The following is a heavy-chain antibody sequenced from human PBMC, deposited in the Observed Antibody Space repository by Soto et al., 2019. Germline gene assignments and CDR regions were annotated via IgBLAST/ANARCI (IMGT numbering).Heavy chain of an antibody. J-gene: IGHJ5*02. CDR1: GGTFNSYS. CDR3: ARVPGIVLVPTKPTLGASFDL. V-gene: IGHV1-69*01. D-gene: IGHD2-8*02. Sequence: QVQLEQSGTEVKKPGSSVKVSCKASGGTFNSYSINWVRQAPGQGLEWMGGITPIFGRTNYAQKFQTRVTITADESTNTAFMEHRYLTSDDTAVYYCARVPGIVLVPTKPTLGASFDLLGEGALVTVSS. CDR2: ITPIFGRT.